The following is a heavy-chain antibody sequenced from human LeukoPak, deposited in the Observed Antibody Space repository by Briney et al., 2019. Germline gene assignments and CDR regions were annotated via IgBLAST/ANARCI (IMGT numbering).Heavy chain of an antibody. CDR2: INHSGST. Sequence: SETLSLTCAVYGGSFSGYYWSWIRQPPGKGLEWIGEINHSGSTNYNPSLKSRVTISVDTSKNQFSLKLSSVTAADTAVYYCARDSTVTREIDYWGQGTLVTVSS. V-gene: IGHV4-34*01. J-gene: IGHJ4*02. D-gene: IGHD4-17*01. CDR1: GGSFSGYY. CDR3: ARDSTVTREIDY.